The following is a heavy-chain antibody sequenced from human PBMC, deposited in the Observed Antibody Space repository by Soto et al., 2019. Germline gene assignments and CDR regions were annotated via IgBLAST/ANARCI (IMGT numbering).Heavy chain of an antibody. CDR1: GFTFSSYA. J-gene: IGHJ6*02. V-gene: IGHV4-59*05. D-gene: IGHD6-19*01. CDR3: ARPYSSGRGYFYAMDV. CDR2: IYYGGNT. Sequence: VQLLESGGGLVQPGGSLRLSCAASGFTFSSYAMSWVRQAPGKGLEWIGSIYYGGNTYYNPSLKSRVTIFVDTSKNQFSLKLSSVTAADTAVYYCARPYSSGRGYFYAMDVWGQGTTVTVSS.